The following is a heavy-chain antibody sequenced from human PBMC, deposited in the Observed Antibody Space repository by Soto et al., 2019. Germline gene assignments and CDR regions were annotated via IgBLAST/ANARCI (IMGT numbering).Heavy chain of an antibody. J-gene: IGHJ3*02. CDR3: AKDQIRFLEWRRDAFDI. CDR1: GFTFSSYA. CDR2: ISGSGGST. V-gene: IGHV3-23*01. Sequence: GGSLRLSCAASGFTFSSYAMSWVRQAPGKGLEWVSAISGSGGSTYYADSVKGRFTISRDNSKNTPYLQMNSLRAEDTAVYYCAKDQIRFLEWRRDAFDIWGQGTMVTVAS. D-gene: IGHD3-3*01.